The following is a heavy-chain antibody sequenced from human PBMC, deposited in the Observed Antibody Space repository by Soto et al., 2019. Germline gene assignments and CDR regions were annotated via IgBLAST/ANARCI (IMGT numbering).Heavy chain of an antibody. CDR2: IERDDDDK. CDR1: GFALTSPGMG. Sequence: SGPTLVNPTETLTLTCTVSGFALTSPGMGVSWIRRSPGKALEWLALIERDDDDKYYSTSLKTRLTISKETRKNQVVLTMANMEPADTATYYCARSIRGPRRFNGMDVWGQGTTVTVSS. CDR3: ARSIRGPRRFNGMDV. V-gene: IGHV2-70*13. D-gene: IGHD1-20*01. J-gene: IGHJ6*02.